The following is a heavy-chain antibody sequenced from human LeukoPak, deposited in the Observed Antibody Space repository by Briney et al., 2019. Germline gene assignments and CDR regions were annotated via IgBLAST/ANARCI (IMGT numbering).Heavy chain of an antibody. CDR3: AKDLGRTEWELLRVTLTD. Sequence: GGSLRLSCAASGFSFHNYAMHWVRQRPGRGLEWVSFINGQGDETYYGDSVKGRFTVPRDNRKNSLVLQMNSLRTEDTAFYYCAKDLGRTEWELLRVTLTDWGQGTLVTVSS. CDR1: GFSFHNYA. CDR2: INGQGDET. D-gene: IGHD1-26*01. J-gene: IGHJ1*01. V-gene: IGHV3-43*02.